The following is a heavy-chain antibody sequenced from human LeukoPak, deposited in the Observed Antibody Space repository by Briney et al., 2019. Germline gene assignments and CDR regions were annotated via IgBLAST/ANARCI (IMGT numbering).Heavy chain of an antibody. V-gene: IGHV3-23*01. J-gene: IGHJ4*02. CDR2: ISGSGGRS. D-gene: IGHD6-19*01. Sequence: GGSLRLSCAASGFTFSSYAMSWVRQAPGKGPEWVSSISGSGGRSYSADSVKGRFTISRDNSKNTLYLQLNSLRAEDTAVYYCAKEGVTSIAVATSLYFFDYWGQGTLVTVSS. CDR1: GFTFSSYA. CDR3: AKEGVTSIAVATSLYFFDY.